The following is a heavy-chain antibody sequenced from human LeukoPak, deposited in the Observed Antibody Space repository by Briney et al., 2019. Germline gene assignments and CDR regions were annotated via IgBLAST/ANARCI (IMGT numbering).Heavy chain of an antibody. CDR1: GFTFGDYA. D-gene: IGHD6-6*01. V-gene: IGHV3-49*04. CDR2: ISSKSYGGTT. Sequence: GGSLRLSCTAPGFTFGDYAMSWVRQAPGNGMEWLGFISSKSYGGTTEFAASVKGRFTISRDDSKSIAYLQMNSLKTEDTAVYYCTRSRRYSSSSGTFAFDIWGQGTMVTVSS. J-gene: IGHJ3*02. CDR3: TRSRRYSSSSGTFAFDI.